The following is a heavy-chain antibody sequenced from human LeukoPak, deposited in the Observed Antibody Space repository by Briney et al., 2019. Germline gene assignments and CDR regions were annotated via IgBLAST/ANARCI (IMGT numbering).Heavy chain of an antibody. Sequence: PSETLSLTCAVYGGSFSGYYWGWIRQPPGKGLEWIGEINHSGSTNYNPSLKSRVTISVDTSKNQFSLKLSSVTAADTAVYYCSSSSVDYWGQGTLVTVSS. V-gene: IGHV4-34*01. CDR3: SSSSVDY. CDR2: INHSGST. J-gene: IGHJ4*02. D-gene: IGHD6-6*01. CDR1: GGSFSGYY.